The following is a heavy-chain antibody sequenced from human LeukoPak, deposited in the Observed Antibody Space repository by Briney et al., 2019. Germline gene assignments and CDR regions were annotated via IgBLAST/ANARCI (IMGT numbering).Heavy chain of an antibody. D-gene: IGHD4-17*01. V-gene: IGHV4-34*01. CDR3: ARSYGGPTGWFDP. CDR2: INHSGST. CDR1: GGSFSGYY. Sequence: SETLSLTCAVYGGSFSGYYWSWIRQPPGKGLEWIGEINHSGSTNYNPSLKSRVTISVDTSKNQLSLKLSSVTAADTAVYYCARSYGGPTGWFDPWGQGTLVTVSS. J-gene: IGHJ5*02.